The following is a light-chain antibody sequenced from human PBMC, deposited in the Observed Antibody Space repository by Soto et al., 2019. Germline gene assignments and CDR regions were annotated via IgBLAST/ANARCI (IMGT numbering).Light chain of an antibody. J-gene: IGKJ1*01. CDR1: QSISSW. V-gene: IGKV1-5*03. CDR2: KAS. Sequence: DIQMTQSPSTLSASVGDRVTITCRASQSISSWLAWYQQKPGKAPKLQIYKASSLESGVPSRFSGRGSGTEFPLTISSLQPDDFATYYCQPYNSYWTFCQGTKVEIK. CDR3: QPYNSYWT.